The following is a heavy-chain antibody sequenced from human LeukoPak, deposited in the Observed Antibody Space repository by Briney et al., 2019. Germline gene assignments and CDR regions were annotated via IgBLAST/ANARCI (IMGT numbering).Heavy chain of an antibody. J-gene: IGHJ4*02. CDR2: ISAYNGNT. D-gene: IGHD6-6*01. CDR3: ARVAARLTPFDY. CDR1: GYTFTSYG. V-gene: IGHV1-18*01. Sequence: ASVKVSCKASGYTFTSYGISWVRQAPGQGLEWMGWISAYNGNTNYAQKLQGRVTMITDTSTSTAYMELRSLRSDDTAVYYCARVAARLTPFDYWGQGTLVTVSS.